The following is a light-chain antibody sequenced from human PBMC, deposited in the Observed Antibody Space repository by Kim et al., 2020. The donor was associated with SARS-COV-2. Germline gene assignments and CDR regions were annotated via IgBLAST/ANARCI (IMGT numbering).Light chain of an antibody. CDR3: NSRDSSGNHLEV. Sequence: SSALTQDPAVSVALGQTVRITCQGDSLRSYYASWYQQKPGQAPVLVIYGKNNRPSGIPDRFSGSSSGNTASLTITGAQAEDEADYYCNSRDSSGNHLEVFGGGTQLTVL. V-gene: IGLV3-19*01. CDR2: GKN. CDR1: SLRSYY. J-gene: IGLJ2*01.